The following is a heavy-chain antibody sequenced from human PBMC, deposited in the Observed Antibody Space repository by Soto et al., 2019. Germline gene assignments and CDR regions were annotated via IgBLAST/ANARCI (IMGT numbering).Heavy chain of an antibody. CDR2: IDYSGNI. D-gene: IGHD3-9*01. V-gene: IGHV4-39*01. CDR1: GGSITSSGSA. CDR3: ARHIHNQGFEYYFDS. J-gene: IGHJ4*02. Sequence: PSETLSLTCNASGGSITSSGSAWGWIRQSPGKGLEGIGTIDYSGNIYYIPSLKSRITISVDTSKNQISLKLSSVIAADTAVYYCARHIHNQGFEYYFDSWGQGTLVTVSS.